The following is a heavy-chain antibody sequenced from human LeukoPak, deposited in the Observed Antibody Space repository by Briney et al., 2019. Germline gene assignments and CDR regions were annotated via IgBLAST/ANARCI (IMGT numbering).Heavy chain of an antibody. CDR1: GGSFSGYY. J-gene: IGHJ4*02. CDR3: ARMGSGWYVGLDY. Sequence: SETLSLTCAVYGGSFSGYYWSWIRQPPGKGLEWIGYIYYSGSTNYNPSLKSRVTISVDTSKNQFSLKLSSVTAADTAVYYCARMGSGWYVGLDYWGQGTLVTVSS. CDR2: IYYSGST. D-gene: IGHD6-19*01. V-gene: IGHV4-59*01.